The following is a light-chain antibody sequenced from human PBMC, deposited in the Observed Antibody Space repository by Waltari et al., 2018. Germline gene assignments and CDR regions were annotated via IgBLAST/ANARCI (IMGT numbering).Light chain of an antibody. CDR2: GKN. J-gene: IGLJ2*01. CDR3: HSRDSSGDVV. V-gene: IGLV3-19*01. CDR1: SLRTYY. Sequence: SSELTQDPAVSVALGQTVRITCHVDSLRTYYVSWFQQKPGQAPELVLYGKNNRPSGIPDRFSASTSGITSSLTIMGAQAEDEADYYCHSRDSSGDVVIGGGTKLTVV.